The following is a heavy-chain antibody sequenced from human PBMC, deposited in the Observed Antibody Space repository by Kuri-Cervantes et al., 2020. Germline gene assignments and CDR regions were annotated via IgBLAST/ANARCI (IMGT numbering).Heavy chain of an antibody. CDR3: ASTPGVVVPAAMGVGRDYFDY. Sequence: SETLSLTCTVSGGSISSYYWNWIRQPAGKGLEWIGRIYTSGSTNYNPSLKSRVTMSVDTSKNQFSLKLSSVTAADTAVYYCASTPGVVVPAAMGVGRDYFDYWGQGTLVTVSS. CDR1: GGSISSYY. CDR2: IYTSGST. V-gene: IGHV4-4*07. D-gene: IGHD2-2*01. J-gene: IGHJ4*02.